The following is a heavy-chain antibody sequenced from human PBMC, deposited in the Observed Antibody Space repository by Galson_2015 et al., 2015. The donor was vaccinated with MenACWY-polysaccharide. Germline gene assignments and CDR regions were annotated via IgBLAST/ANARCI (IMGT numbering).Heavy chain of an antibody. Sequence: SLRLSCAASGFTFSNYWMSWVSQAPGKGLEWVANIKPDGSDKYYVDSVKGRFIISRDNAQNSLFLQMSNLRAEDTAVYYCARLFGGVTTYDYWGQGTLVTVSS. CDR2: IKPDGSDK. CDR3: ARLFGGVTTYDY. D-gene: IGHD3-16*01. V-gene: IGHV3-7*01. CDR1: GFTFSNYW. J-gene: IGHJ4*02.